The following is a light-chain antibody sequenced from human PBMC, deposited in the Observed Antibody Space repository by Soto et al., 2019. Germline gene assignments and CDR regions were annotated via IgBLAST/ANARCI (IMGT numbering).Light chain of an antibody. CDR1: SSDVGGYNY. CDR3: CPYATTFYV. CDR2: EVS. J-gene: IGLJ1*01. V-gene: IGLV2-14*01. Sequence: QSALTQPASVSGSPGQSITISCTGTSSDVGGYNYVSWYQQHPGKAPKLMIYEVSNRPSGVSNRFSGSKSGSTASLTISGLQAEDEADYYCCPYATTFYVFGSGTKVTV.